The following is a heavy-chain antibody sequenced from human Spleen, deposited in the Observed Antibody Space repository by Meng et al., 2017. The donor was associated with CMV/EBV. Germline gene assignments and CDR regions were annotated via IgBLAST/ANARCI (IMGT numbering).Heavy chain of an antibody. D-gene: IGHD6-6*01. CDR3: AKDLATLAAPQY. J-gene: IGHJ4*02. CDR2: ISSRGGTT. Sequence: GESLKISCAASGFDFNGYVMSWVRQSPGKGLEWVSGISSRGGTTYSADSVKGRFTISRDNSKSTLYLQMNSLRAEDTAVYYCAKDLATLAAPQYWGQGTLVTVSS. CDR1: GFDFNGYV. V-gene: IGHV3-23*01.